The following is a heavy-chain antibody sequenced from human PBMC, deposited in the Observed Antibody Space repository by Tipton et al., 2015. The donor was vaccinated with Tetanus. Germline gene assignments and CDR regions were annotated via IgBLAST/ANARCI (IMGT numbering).Heavy chain of an antibody. D-gene: IGHD2/OR15-2a*01. CDR3: ASSPGKQYLGFLDY. CDR2: IYYDGST. CDR1: GGSISSGDNY. J-gene: IGHJ4*02. Sequence: TLSLTCTVSGGSISSGDNYWSWIRQSPGKGLEWLGYIYYDGSTYYNPSLKSRLTMLLDTSKNQFSLNLKSVTAADTAVYYCASSPGKQYLGFLDYWGQGILLTVSA. V-gene: IGHV4-30-4*01.